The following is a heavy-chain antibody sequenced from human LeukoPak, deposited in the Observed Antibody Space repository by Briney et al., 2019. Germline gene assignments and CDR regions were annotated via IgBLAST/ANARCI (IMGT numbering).Heavy chain of an antibody. V-gene: IGHV3-66*01. CDR3: ARNINTFFHYYDSSGYQNYGMDV. CDR2: IYSGGST. CDR1: GFTVSSNY. J-gene: IGHJ6*02. Sequence: GGSLRLSCAASGFTVSSNYMSWVRQAPGKGLEWVSVIYSGGSTYYADSVKGRFTISRDNSKNTLYLQMNSLRAEDTAVYYCARNINTFFHYYDSSGYQNYGMDVWGQGTTVTVSS. D-gene: IGHD3-22*01.